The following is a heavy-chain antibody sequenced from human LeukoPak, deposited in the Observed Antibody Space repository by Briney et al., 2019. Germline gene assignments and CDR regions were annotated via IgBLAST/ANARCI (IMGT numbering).Heavy chain of an antibody. V-gene: IGHV1-2*02. CDR2: ISPNSGGT. CDR1: GYTFTGYY. CDR3: AREYYYDSSGYLNYFDY. Sequence: VASVTVSCKASGYTFTGYYMHWVRQAPGQGLEWMGWISPNSGGTNYEQKFQGRVTMTRDTSISTAYMELSRLRSDDTAVYYCAREYYYDSSGYLNYFDYWGQGTLVTVSS. J-gene: IGHJ4*02. D-gene: IGHD3-22*01.